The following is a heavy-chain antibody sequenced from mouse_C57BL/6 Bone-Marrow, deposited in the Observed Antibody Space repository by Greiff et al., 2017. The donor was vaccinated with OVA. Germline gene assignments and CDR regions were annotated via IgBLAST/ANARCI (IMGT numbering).Heavy chain of an antibody. CDR2: IYIGNGYT. J-gene: IGHJ4*01. V-gene: IGHV1-58*01. D-gene: IGHD1-3*01. CDR1: GYTFTSYG. CDR3: ARRAEVGRSAMDY. Sequence: VQLQQSGAELVRPGSSVKMSCKTSGYTFTSYGINWVKQRPGQGLEWIGYIYIGNGYTEYNEKFKGKATLTSDTSSSTAYMQLSSLTSEDSANYVGARRAEVGRSAMDYWGQGTSVTVSS.